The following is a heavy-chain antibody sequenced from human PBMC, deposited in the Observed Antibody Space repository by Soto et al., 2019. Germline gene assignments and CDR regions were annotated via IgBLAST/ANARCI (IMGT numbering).Heavy chain of an antibody. Sequence: QVQLQESGPGLVKPSQTLSLTCTVSGGSISSGGYYWSCMRQHPGKGLEWIGYIYYSGSTYYNPSMKIRVTLAVATSKNQCSLKLSSVTAADTVVYYCAGGVRGVMRRYCFDYWGQGTLVTVSS. J-gene: IGHJ4*02. CDR1: GGSISSGGYY. D-gene: IGHD3-10*01. V-gene: IGHV4-31*03. CDR3: AGGVRGVMRRYCFDY. CDR2: IYYSGST.